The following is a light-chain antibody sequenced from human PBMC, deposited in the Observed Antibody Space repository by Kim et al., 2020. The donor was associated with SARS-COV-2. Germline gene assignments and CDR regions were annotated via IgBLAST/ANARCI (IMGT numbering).Light chain of an antibody. J-gene: IGLJ3*02. Sequence: GQRVTISCSGSSSNIGSFPVNWYQQLPGTAPKLLIYSNTQRPSGVPDRFSGSKSGTSASLAISGLQSEDEADYYCAAWDDRLNGWVFGGGTKLTVL. CDR2: SNT. V-gene: IGLV1-44*01. CDR3: AAWDDRLNGWV. CDR1: SSNIGSFP.